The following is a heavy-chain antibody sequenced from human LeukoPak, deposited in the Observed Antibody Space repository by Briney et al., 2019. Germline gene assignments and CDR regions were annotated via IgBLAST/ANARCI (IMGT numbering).Heavy chain of an antibody. CDR1: GYTFNTYW. V-gene: IGHV3-7*01. Sequence: GVPLRLSHATSGYTFNTYWMTWVRQAPGKGWVWVANIRPDGSEKYYVDSVKGRFTISRDNDKNSLDLQMNNLRAEDTAVYYCGVVYWGQGTLVTVSS. CDR2: IRPDGSEK. J-gene: IGHJ4*02. CDR3: GVVY.